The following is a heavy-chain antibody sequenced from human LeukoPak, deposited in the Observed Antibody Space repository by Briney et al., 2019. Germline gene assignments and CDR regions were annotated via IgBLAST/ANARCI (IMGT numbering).Heavy chain of an antibody. Sequence: GGSLRLFCAASGFTFSSYAMSWVRQAPGKGLEWVSAISGSGGSTYYADSVKGRFIISRDNSKNTLYLQMNSLRAEDTAVYYCAKTDSSSWYVSNWFDPWGQGTLVTVSS. CDR1: GFTFSSYA. V-gene: IGHV3-23*01. J-gene: IGHJ5*02. CDR3: AKTDSSSWYVSNWFDP. CDR2: ISGSGGST. D-gene: IGHD6-13*01.